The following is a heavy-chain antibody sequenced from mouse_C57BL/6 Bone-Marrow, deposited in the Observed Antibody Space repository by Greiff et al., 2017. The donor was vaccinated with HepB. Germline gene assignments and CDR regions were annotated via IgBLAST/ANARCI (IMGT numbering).Heavy chain of an antibody. CDR2: IDPSDSYT. Sequence: QVQLQQSGAELVRPGTSVKLSCKASGYTFTSYWMHWVKQRPGQGLEWIGVIDPSDSYTNYNQKFKGKATLTVDTSSSTAYMQLSSLTSEDSAVYYCAREGQLRVYYWGQGTTLTVSS. CDR3: AREGQLRVYY. D-gene: IGHD3-2*02. J-gene: IGHJ2*01. V-gene: IGHV1-59*01. CDR1: GYTFTSYW.